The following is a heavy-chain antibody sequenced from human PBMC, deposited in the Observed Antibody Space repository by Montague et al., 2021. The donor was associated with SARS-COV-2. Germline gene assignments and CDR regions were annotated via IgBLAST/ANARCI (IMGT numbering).Heavy chain of an antibody. CDR2: INHGGST. V-gene: IGHV4-34*01. CDR3: ARLRDGVVPSPILGIGPYFADYYMDG. Sequence: SETLSLTCAVYGGSFSGYYWNWIRQRPGKGLEWIGEINHGGSTNYNPSLKNRLTISADTSKNQFSLKLTSVAATDTAVYYCARLRDGVVPSPILGIGPYFADYYMDGWGQGTTVTVS. CDR1: GGSFSGYY. J-gene: IGHJ6*03. D-gene: IGHD2-2*02.